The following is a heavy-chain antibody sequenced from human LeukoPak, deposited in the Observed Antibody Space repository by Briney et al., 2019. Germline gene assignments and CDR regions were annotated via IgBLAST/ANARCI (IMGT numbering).Heavy chain of an antibody. V-gene: IGHV1-18*01. J-gene: IGHJ4*02. CDR3: ARSPLLEIFGVALTDYYFDY. Sequence: ASVKVSCKASGYTFTSYGISWVRQAPGQGLEWMGWFSAYNGNTNYAQKLQGRVTMTTDTSTSTAYMELRSLRSDDTAVYYCARSPLLEIFGVALTDYYFDYWGQGTLVTVSS. CDR2: FSAYNGNT. CDR1: GYTFTSYG. D-gene: IGHD3-3*01.